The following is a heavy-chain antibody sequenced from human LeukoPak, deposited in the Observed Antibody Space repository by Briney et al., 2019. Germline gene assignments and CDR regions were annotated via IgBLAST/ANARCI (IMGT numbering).Heavy chain of an antibody. Sequence: GSLRLSCAASGFTFSSYEMNWVRQAPGKGLEWISYISPGGGDIYFADSVKGRFTLSRDNAKNSLYLQVSSLTAEDTAVYYCASGRDIEVAGPGGYFDHWGQGTLVTVSS. D-gene: IGHD6-19*01. CDR2: ISPGGGDI. CDR1: GFTFSSYE. J-gene: IGHJ4*02. CDR3: ASGRDIEVAGPGGYFDH. V-gene: IGHV3-48*03.